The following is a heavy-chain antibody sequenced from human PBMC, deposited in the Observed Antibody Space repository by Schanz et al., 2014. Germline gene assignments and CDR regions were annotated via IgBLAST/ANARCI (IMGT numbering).Heavy chain of an antibody. J-gene: IGHJ4*02. V-gene: IGHV3-23*04. D-gene: IGHD1-26*01. Sequence: EVQLVESGGGLVQPGGSLRLSCAASGFTFSTYWMSWVRQAPGKGLEWVSAISGRGETTYYADSVKGRFTISRDNSKNALYLQMNSLTAEDTAVYYCAKYGTGKGVAFEYWGQGTLVTVSS. CDR1: GFTFSTYW. CDR3: AKYGTGKGVAFEY. CDR2: ISGRGETT.